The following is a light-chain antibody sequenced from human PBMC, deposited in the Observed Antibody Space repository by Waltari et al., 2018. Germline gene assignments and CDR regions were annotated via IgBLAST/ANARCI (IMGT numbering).Light chain of an antibody. CDR2: DVS. Sequence: QSALTQPRSASGSPGQSVTISCTGTSSDVGAYNSVSWYQQHPGKAPKLMIYDVSKRPSGVPDRFSGSKSDNTASLTISGLQAEDEADYYCCSYAGSYTLEVFGGGTKLTVL. J-gene: IGLJ2*01. V-gene: IGLV2-11*01. CDR1: SSDVGAYNS. CDR3: CSYAGSYTLEV.